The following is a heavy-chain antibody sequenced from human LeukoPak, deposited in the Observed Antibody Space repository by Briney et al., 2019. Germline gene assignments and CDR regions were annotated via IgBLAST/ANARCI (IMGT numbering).Heavy chain of an antibody. Sequence: PSETLSLTCTVSGGSISSYYWSWIRQPPGKGLEWIGYIYYSGSTNYNPSLKSRVTISVDTSKNQFSLKLSSVTAADTAVYYYARVREGSAAAGPTPYYYYMDVWGKGTTVTISS. CDR3: ARVREGSAAAGPTPYYYYMDV. J-gene: IGHJ6*03. V-gene: IGHV4-59*01. CDR2: IYYSGST. CDR1: GGSISSYY. D-gene: IGHD6-13*01.